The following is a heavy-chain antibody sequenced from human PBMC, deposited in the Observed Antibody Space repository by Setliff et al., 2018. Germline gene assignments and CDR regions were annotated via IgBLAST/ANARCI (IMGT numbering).Heavy chain of an antibody. J-gene: IGHJ3*01. V-gene: IGHV4-31*01. Sequence: PSETLSLTCTVSGDSIMSPTYTWTWIRQLPGKGLEWIGYIPRSGATSYNWSLKRHNAISLDTTKNQSSLNLSSVSAADTATYYCASWGSAIGFDLWGKGKLVTVS. CDR3: ASWGSAIGFDL. CDR1: GDSIMSPTYT. D-gene: IGHD3-16*01. CDR2: IPRSGAT.